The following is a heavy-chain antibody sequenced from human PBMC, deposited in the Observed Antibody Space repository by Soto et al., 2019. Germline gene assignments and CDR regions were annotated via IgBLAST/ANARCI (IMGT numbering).Heavy chain of an antibody. Sequence: QVQLVQSGAEVKKPGSSVKVSCKASGGTFSSYAISWVRQAPGQGLEWMGGIIPIFGTANYAQKFQGRVTITADESTSTAYMEVSSLRSEDTAVYYCAISIAVAGTSPYYYYGMDVWGQGTTVTVSS. V-gene: IGHV1-69*01. CDR2: IIPIFGTA. CDR3: AISIAVAGTSPYYYYGMDV. D-gene: IGHD6-19*01. J-gene: IGHJ6*02. CDR1: GGTFSSYA.